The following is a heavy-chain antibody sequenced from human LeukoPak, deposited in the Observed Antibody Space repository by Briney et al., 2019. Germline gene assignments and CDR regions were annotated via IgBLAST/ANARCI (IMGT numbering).Heavy chain of an antibody. CDR3: ARGRATGRSGGDY. CDR1: GFSFNNYA. Sequence: GGSLRLSCSASGFSFNNYAMSWIRQAPGKGLTWVSLVSPAYGRTYYADSVKGRFTISRDNAENSLYLQMNSLRDEDSAVYYCARGRATGRSGGDYWGQGTLVTVSS. D-gene: IGHD3-9*01. CDR2: VSPAYGRT. V-gene: IGHV3-23*01. J-gene: IGHJ4*02.